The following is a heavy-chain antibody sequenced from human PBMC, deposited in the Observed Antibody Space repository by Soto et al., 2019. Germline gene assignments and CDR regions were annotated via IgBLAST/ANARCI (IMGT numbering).Heavy chain of an antibody. CDR1: GFTFSRDW. J-gene: IGHJ2*01. Sequence: EVQLVESGGGLVQPGGSLRLSCAASGFTFSRDWMHWVRQAPGKGLVWVSRINGDGSNTAYADSVKGRFTISRDNAKNTLYLQVDSLTPEDTAVYYCARDRIWYFDLWGRGTLVTVSS. CDR3: ARDRIWYFDL. CDR2: INGDGSNT. V-gene: IGHV3-74*01.